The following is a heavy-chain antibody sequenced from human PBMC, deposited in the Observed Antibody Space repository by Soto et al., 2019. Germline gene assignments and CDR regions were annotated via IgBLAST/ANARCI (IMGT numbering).Heavy chain of an antibody. CDR2: ITDSGSGT. D-gene: IGHD3-9*01. Sequence: EVQLLESGGGLVQPGGSLRLSCAASGFNFSQYSMSWVRQAPGKGLEWVSAITDSGSGTHYADSVKGRFTISRDNSKNTMFLQMGSLRVEDTAVYYCARGLRDFDWRLPFGYWGQGTLVTVSS. CDR1: GFNFSQYS. J-gene: IGHJ4*02. CDR3: ARGLRDFDWRLPFGY. V-gene: IGHV3-23*01.